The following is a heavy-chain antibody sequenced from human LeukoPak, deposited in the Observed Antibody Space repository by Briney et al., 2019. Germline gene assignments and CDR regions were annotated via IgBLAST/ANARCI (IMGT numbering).Heavy chain of an antibody. Sequence: PGRSLRLSCAASGFTFDDYAMHWVRQAPGKCLECVSGISWNRGSIGYADSVKGRFTISRDNAENSLSLQMNTLSAEDLALYHCSKEPGDLGFDYWGQGTLVTVSS. CDR1: GFTFDDYA. V-gene: IGHV3-9*03. J-gene: IGHJ4*02. D-gene: IGHD7-27*01. CDR3: SKEPGDLGFDY. CDR2: ISWNRGSI.